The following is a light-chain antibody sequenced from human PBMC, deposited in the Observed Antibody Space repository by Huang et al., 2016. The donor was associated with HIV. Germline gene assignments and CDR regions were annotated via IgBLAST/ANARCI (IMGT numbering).Light chain of an antibody. V-gene: IGKV1-27*01. CDR3: QKYSSALPVFT. CDR1: QGIRNY. J-gene: IGKJ2*01. Sequence: DIQMTQSPSSLSASVGDRVTITCRASQGIRNYLAWYQQKPGKVPKLLIYAASTLHSGVPSRFSGSGSGTLFTLTISSLQHEDVATYYCQKYSSALPVFTFGQGTKLEIK. CDR2: AAS.